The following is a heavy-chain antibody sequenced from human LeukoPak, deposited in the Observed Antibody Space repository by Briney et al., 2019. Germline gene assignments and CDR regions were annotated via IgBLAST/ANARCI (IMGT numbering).Heavy chain of an antibody. CDR1: GGSFSGYY. CDR2: INHSGST. CDR3: ARERLESTDDAFDI. D-gene: IGHD5/OR15-5a*01. J-gene: IGHJ3*02. V-gene: IGHV4-34*01. Sequence: RPSETLSLTCAVYGGSFSGYYWSWIRQPPGKGLEWIGEINHSGSTNYNPSLKSRVTISVDTSKNQFSLKLSSVTAADTAVYYCARERLESTDDAFDIWGQGTMVTVSS.